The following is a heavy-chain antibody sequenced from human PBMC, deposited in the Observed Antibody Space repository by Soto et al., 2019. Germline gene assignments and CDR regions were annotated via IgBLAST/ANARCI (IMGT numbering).Heavy chain of an antibody. J-gene: IGHJ6*03. CDR2: INDSGDI. D-gene: IGHD3-10*01. CDR1: GGSFSGYQ. V-gene: IGHV4-34*02. CDR3: ARGLILWFGDLSRRGGYYYYMDV. Sequence: QVQLQQWGAGLLKPSETLSLTCAVYGGSFSGYQWSWIRRTPGKGLEWIGGINDSGDINYNPSLKSRVTILVDAAKKQISLKLSSVTAADTAVYFCARGLILWFGDLSRRGGYYYYMDVWGKGTTVTVSS.